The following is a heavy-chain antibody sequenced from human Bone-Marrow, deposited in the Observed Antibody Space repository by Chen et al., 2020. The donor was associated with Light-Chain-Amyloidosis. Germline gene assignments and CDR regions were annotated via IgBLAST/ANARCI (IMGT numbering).Heavy chain of an antibody. D-gene: IGHD2-2*01. J-gene: IGHJ4*02. CDR1: GLNSRNYA. V-gene: IGHV3-23*04. CDR2: ALVGDGPT. Sequence: VQLVESGGGLVQHRGSLSLSCVGSGLNSRNYAMTLLRQAPGKGLEWVSVALVGDGPTYYADAVRGRFTIYRDNSKNTLYLQMNSLRAEYTAVYYCAKDRCAIISCSDFDYWGQGTLVTVSS. CDR3: AKDRCAIISCSDFDY.